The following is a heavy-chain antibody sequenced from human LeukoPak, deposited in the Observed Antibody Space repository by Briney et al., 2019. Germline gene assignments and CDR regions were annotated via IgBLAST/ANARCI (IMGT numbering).Heavy chain of an antibody. CDR3: AKGIELWLTYFDH. V-gene: IGHV3-23*01. CDR1: GFSFSSYV. D-gene: IGHD5-18*01. Sequence: QPGGSLRLSCVASGFSFSSYVMNWVRQAPGTGLEWVSAISGNGGSTYYAASVKGRFTIYRDNSKNKLSLQMNSLRAEDTAVYYCAKGIELWLTYFDHWGQGTLVTASS. CDR2: ISGNGGST. J-gene: IGHJ4*02.